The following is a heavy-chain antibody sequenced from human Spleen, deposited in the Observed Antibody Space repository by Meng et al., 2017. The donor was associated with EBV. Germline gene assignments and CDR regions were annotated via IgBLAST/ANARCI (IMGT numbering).Heavy chain of an antibody. J-gene: IGHJ4*02. D-gene: IGHD3-22*01. CDR1: GFTFSSYW. V-gene: IGHV3-74*01. Sequence: EVQLVESXXGLVQXGGSLRLSXSASGFTFSSYWMHWVRQTPGKGLVWVSRINSDGSSTSYADSVKGRFTISRDNAKNTVYLHMNSLRPEDTAVYYCARESYHDTSGAPAFGGQGTLVTVSS. CDR3: ARESYHDTSGAPAF. CDR2: INSDGSST.